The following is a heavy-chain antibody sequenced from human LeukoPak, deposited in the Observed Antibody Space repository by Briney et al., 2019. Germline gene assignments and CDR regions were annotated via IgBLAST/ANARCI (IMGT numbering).Heavy chain of an antibody. CDR2: IYYSGST. D-gene: IGHD6-19*01. V-gene: IGHV4-39*01. CDR3: ARHRPAVAAPRYYYGMDV. Sequence: SETLSLTCTVSGGSISSSSYYWGWIRQPPGKGLEWIGSIYYSGSTYYNPSLKSRVTISVDRSKNQFSLKLSSLTAADTAVYYCARHRPAVAAPRYYYGMDVWGQGTTVTVSS. CDR1: GGSISSSSYY. J-gene: IGHJ6*02.